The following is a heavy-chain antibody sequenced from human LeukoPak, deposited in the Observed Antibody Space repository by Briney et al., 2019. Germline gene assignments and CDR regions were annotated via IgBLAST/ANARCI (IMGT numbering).Heavy chain of an antibody. J-gene: IGHJ6*03. CDR1: GGSISSSPYS. CDR2: IYYSGRS. Sequence: NPSETLSLTCTVSGGSISSSPYSWAWIRQPPGKGLEWIGSIYYSGRSYYKVSLKSRVIISLDTPNNQFSLKVSSVTAADTALYYCARVPLSTAYLHYYSMDVWGKGTTVTVSS. V-gene: IGHV4-39*07. CDR3: ARVPLSTAYLHYYSMDV. D-gene: IGHD2-21*02.